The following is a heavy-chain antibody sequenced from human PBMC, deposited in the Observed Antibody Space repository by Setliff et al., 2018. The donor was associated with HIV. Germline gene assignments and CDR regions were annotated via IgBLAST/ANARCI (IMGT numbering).Heavy chain of an antibody. Sequence: GGSLRLSCAASGFPFSNYAMSWVRQAPGEGLEWVSAILSTGERTFYADSVKGRFTISRDNSKNTVYLQMNSLRAEDTAEYYCAKELAASGLGYFDSWGRGILVTVSS. V-gene: IGHV3-23*01. CDR2: ILSTGERT. J-gene: IGHJ4*02. D-gene: IGHD3-22*01. CDR3: AKELAASGLGYFDS. CDR1: GFPFSNYA.